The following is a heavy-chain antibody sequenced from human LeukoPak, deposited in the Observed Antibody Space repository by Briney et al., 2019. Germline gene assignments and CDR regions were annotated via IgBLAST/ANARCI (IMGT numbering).Heavy chain of an antibody. CDR1: GYNFSSYW. CDR2: IYPGDYDS. J-gene: IGHJ4*02. CDR3: ARQNSRAIDY. D-gene: IGHD2-21*01. V-gene: IGHV5-51*01. Sequence: GESLKISCKASGYNFSSYWIGWVRQMPRKGLEWMGIIYPGDYDSRYSPSFQSQVTISADKSISTAYLQWSSLKASDTAMYYCARQNSRAIDYWGQGTLVTVSS.